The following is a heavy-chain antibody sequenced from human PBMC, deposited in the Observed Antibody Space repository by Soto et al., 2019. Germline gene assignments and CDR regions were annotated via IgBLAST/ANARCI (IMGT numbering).Heavy chain of an antibody. CDR1: DGSVISRVDY. V-gene: IGHV4-30-2*01. CDR3: ATYRKFFQI. Sequence: TQSHTYTVSDGSVISRVDYYNWIRQPPGKGLEWIGFIYNSVTTYYNSSLKSRVTISVDRSKNHFFLNLTSVTAADTAVYYCATYRKFFQIWGQGTKVTVSS. J-gene: IGHJ3*02. CDR2: IYNSVTT.